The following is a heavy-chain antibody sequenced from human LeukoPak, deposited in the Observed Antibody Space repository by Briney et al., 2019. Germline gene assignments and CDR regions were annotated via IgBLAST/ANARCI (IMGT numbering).Heavy chain of an antibody. D-gene: IGHD6-13*01. CDR1: GGSISGSTYY. CDR2: IYYSGGT. CDR3: ARRRVGQLVRIDNWFDP. Sequence: SETLSLTCTVSGGSISGSTYYWGWIRQPPGKGLEWIGSIYYSGGTYYKPSLKSRVTISVDTSKNQFSLKLSSVTAADTAVYYCARRRVGQLVRIDNWFDPWGQGTLVTVSS. J-gene: IGHJ5*02. V-gene: IGHV4-39*07.